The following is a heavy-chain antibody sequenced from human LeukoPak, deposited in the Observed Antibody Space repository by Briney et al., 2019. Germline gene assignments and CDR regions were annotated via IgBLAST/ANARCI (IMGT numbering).Heavy chain of an antibody. CDR1: GGTFTSYA. CDR3: ASPSGIRSGGNWKGAFDI. Sequence: SVKVSCKASGGTFTSYAVDWVRQAPGQGLEWMGGTIPIFGTANYAQKFQGGVTITADKSTSTAYMELSSLTSEDTAVYYCASPSGIRSGGNWKGAFDIWGQGTMVTVSS. CDR2: TIPIFGTA. J-gene: IGHJ3*02. V-gene: IGHV1-69*06. D-gene: IGHD4-23*01.